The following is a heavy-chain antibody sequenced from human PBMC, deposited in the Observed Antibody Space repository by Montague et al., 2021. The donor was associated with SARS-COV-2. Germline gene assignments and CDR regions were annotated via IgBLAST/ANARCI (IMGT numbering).Heavy chain of an antibody. J-gene: IGHJ4*02. D-gene: IGHD2-2*01. CDR3: ARQLPSYCSTNKCYPYYFDV. V-gene: IGHV4-61*03. Sequence: SETLSLTCTVSGGSVRSGPYYWTWIRQPPGKGLEWIGYVYYSGTANHNPSLRSRVSFSMDTSKNHFSLSLNSVTAADTAVYFCARQLPSYCSTNKCYPYYFDVWGQGALVTVSS. CDR2: VYYSGTA. CDR1: GGSVRSGPYY.